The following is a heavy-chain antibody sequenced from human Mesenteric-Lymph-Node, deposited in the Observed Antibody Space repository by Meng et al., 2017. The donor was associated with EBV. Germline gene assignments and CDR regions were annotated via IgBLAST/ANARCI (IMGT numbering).Heavy chain of an antibody. CDR1: GDSFSRYE. J-gene: IGHJ1*01. CDR2: INTITGIP. V-gene: IGHV7-4-1*02. CDR3: ARRPDSSGWSYRH. D-gene: IGHD6-13*01. Sequence: QVQLVQSGLWLRESGASVKVSCKASGDSFSRYEISWLRQAPGQGLEWMGWINTITGIPAYAQGLAGRFVFSLDTSVTTAYLHISSLAADDTAVYFCARRPDSSGWSYRHWGQGTLVTVSS.